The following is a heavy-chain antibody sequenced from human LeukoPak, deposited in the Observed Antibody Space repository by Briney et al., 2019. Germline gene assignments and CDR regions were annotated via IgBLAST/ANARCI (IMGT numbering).Heavy chain of an antibody. D-gene: IGHD5-18*01. Sequence: PSETLSLTCTVSGGSISSYYWSWIRQPPGKGLEWIGYIYYSGSTNYNPSLKSRVTISVDTSKNQFSVKLSSVTAADTAVYYCARSVDTSAFDIWGQGTMVTVSS. J-gene: IGHJ3*02. CDR2: IYYSGST. CDR1: GGSISSYY. V-gene: IGHV4-59*01. CDR3: ARSVDTSAFDI.